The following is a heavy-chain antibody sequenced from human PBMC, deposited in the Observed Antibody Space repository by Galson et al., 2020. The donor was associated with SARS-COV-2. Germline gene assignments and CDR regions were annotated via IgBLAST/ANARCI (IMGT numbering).Heavy chain of an antibody. CDR2: ISFDGNTE. CDR3: VRDRYCTTTTCYNWFSP. J-gene: IGHJ5*02. Sequence: GESLKISCAASEFMFNTFGMHWVRQGPGKGLEWMAFISFDGNTEYYADSVKGRFTVSRDNSNNKLYLQMNNLRADDTDVYYCVRDRYCTTTTCYNWFSPWGQGTLVTVSS. CDR1: EFMFNTFG. D-gene: IGHD2-2*02. V-gene: IGHV3-33*05.